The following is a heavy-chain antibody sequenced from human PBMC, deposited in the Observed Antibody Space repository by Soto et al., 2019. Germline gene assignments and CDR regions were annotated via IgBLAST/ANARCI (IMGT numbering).Heavy chain of an antibody. CDR1: GFTFSSYS. J-gene: IGHJ4*02. CDR2: ISSSSSYI. D-gene: IGHD3-16*02. V-gene: IGHV3-21*01. CDR3: ARGLRLGELSSSDY. Sequence: RRLSCAASGFTFSSYSMNWVRRAPGKGLEWVSSISSSSSYIYYADSVKGRFTISRDNAKNSLYLQMNSLRAEDTAVYYCARGLRLGELSSSDYWGQGTLVTVSS.